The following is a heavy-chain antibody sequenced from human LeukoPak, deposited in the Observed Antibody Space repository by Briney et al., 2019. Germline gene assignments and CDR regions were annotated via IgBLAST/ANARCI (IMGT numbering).Heavy chain of an antibody. CDR3: AREMYYDFWSGYFNS. V-gene: IGHV4-61*01. J-gene: IGHJ5*01. D-gene: IGHD3-3*01. Sequence: SETLSLACTVSGGSISSSSYYWGWIRQPPGKGLEWIGYVYYSGSTHYNPSLESRVTLSMDTSKNQFSLKLTSVTAADTAVYYCAREMYYDFWSGYFNSWGQGILVTVSS. CDR1: GGSISSSSYY. CDR2: VYYSGST.